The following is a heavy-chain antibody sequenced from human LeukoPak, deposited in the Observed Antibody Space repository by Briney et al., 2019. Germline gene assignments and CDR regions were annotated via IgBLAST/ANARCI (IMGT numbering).Heavy chain of an antibody. J-gene: IGHJ4*02. Sequence: GVSLRLSCAASGFTFSRYAMSWVRQAPGKGLECLSAISDTGGNTYYTDSVKGLFTISRDNSRNTLYLQMNSLRVEDTAFYYCATLVFDSSGYSYFDYWGQGTLVTVSS. CDR1: GFTFSRYA. CDR3: ATLVFDSSGYSYFDY. CDR2: ISDTGGNT. D-gene: IGHD3-22*01. V-gene: IGHV3-23*01.